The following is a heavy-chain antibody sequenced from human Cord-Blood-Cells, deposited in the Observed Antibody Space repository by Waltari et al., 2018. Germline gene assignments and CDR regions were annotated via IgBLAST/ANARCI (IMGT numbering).Heavy chain of an antibody. D-gene: IGHD7-27*01. CDR3: ASLLTGDGDWYFDL. CDR1: GYTFTSYA. CDR2: INAGNGNT. V-gene: IGHV1-3*01. Sequence: QVQLVQSGAEVKKPGASVKVSCKASGYTFTSYAMHWVRHAPGQRLEWMGWINAGNGNTKYSQKFQGRVTITRDTSASTAYMELSSLRSEDKAVYYCASLLTGDGDWYFDLWGRGTLVTVSS. J-gene: IGHJ2*01.